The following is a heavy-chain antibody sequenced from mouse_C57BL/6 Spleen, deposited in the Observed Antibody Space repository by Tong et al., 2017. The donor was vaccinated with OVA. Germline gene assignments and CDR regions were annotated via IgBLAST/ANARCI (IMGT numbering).Heavy chain of an antibody. CDR1: GFTFSDYG. Sequence: EVQLQESGGGLVKPGGSLKLSCAASGFTFSDYGMHWVRQAPEKGLEWVAYISSGSSTIYYADTVKGRFTISRDNAKNTLFLQMTSLRSEDTAMYYCARLIYYGYNYFDYWGQGTTLTVSS. D-gene: IGHD2-2*01. V-gene: IGHV5-17*01. J-gene: IGHJ2*01. CDR2: ISSGSSTI. CDR3: ARLIYYGYNYFDY.